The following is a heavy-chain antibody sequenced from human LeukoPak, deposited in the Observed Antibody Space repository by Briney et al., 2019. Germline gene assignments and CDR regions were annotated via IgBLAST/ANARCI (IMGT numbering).Heavy chain of an antibody. V-gene: IGHV4-59*01. CDR1: GGSISSYY. D-gene: IGHD2-2*01. CDR2: IHHSGST. J-gene: IGHJ3*02. CDR3: ARETSWLGGDAFDI. Sequence: SETLSLTCSVSGGSISSYYWSWIRQPPGKRLEWIGDIHHSGSTHYSPSLKSRVTISMDTSKNQFSLKLSSVTAADTAVYYCARETSWLGGDAFDIWGPGTMVSVSS.